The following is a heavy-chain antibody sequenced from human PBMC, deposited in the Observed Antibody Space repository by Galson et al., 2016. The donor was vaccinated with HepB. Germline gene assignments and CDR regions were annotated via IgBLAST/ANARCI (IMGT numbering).Heavy chain of an antibody. V-gene: IGHV1-46*01. CDR2: INPNVGST. J-gene: IGHJ6*02. CDR3: ARGDLNYYYALDV. D-gene: IGHD3-3*01. CDR1: GYTFTAYF. Sequence: SVKVSCKASGYTFTAYFIYRVRQASGQGLEWMGFINPNVGSTTFAQKFQDRVTMTRDTSTSTVFMELSSLRSEDTAVYFCARGDLNYYYALDVWGQGTTVTVSS.